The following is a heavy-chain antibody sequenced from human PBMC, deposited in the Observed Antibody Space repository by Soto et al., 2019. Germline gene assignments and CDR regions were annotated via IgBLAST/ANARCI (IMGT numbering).Heavy chain of an antibody. CDR2: INHSGST. V-gene: IGHV4-34*01. Sequence: QVQLQQWGAGLLKPSETLSLTCAVYGGSFSGYYWSWIRQPPGQGLEWIGEINHSGSTNYDPSLKSRVTISVDTSKNQFSLKLSSVVAADTAVYYCARGVKGYYYYMDVWGKGTTVTVSS. CDR1: GGSFSGYY. CDR3: ARGVKGYYYYMDV. J-gene: IGHJ6*03.